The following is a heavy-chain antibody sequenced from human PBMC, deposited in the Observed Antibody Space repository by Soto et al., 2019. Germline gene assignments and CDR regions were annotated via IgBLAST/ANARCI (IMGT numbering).Heavy chain of an antibody. CDR1: GFTFSSYS. Sequence: GGSLRLSCAASGFTFSSYSMNWVRQAPGKGLEWVSSISSSSSYIYYADSVKGRFTISRDNAKNSLYLQMNSLRAEDTAVYYCARDIVDFWSGYEDLDYWGQGTLVTVSS. D-gene: IGHD3-3*01. CDR2: ISSSSSYI. CDR3: ARDIVDFWSGYEDLDY. V-gene: IGHV3-21*01. J-gene: IGHJ4*02.